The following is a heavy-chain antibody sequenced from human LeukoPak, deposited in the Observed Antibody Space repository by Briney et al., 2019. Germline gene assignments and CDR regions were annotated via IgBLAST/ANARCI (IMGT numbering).Heavy chain of an antibody. CDR1: GYTFTSYY. CDR2: INPSGGTT. V-gene: IGHV1-46*01. D-gene: IGHD3-22*01. CDR3: ARATRITMTPCFDY. J-gene: IGHJ4*02. Sequence: GASVKVSCKASGYTFTSYYIHWVRQAPGQGLEWMGIINPSGGTTSYAQKFQGRVTMTRDTSTSTVYMELSRLRSDDTAVYYCARATRITMTPCFDYWGQGTLVTVSS.